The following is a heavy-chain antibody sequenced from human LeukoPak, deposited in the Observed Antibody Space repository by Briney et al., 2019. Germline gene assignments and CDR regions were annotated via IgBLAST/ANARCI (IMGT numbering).Heavy chain of an antibody. D-gene: IGHD6-19*01. CDR2: IKSKTDDGTA. J-gene: IGHJ4*02. CDR1: GFSFNTAW. Sequence: GGSLRLSCAASGFSFNTAWMNWVRQTPGEGREWLGRIKSKTDDGTAEYAAHVKGRFIISRDDSKNMLSLEMRSLRTEDTGVYYCTTRGIAVSGLGYWGRGTLVVVSS. V-gene: IGHV3-15*01. CDR3: TTRGIAVSGLGY.